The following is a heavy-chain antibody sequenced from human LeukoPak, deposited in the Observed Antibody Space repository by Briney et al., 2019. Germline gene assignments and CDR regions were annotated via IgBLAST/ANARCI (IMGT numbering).Heavy chain of an antibody. CDR3: AKTHSSGYYLTPSAFDY. CDR1: GFTFSSYA. J-gene: IGHJ4*02. Sequence: GGSLRLSCAASGFTFSSYAMSWVRQAPGKGLEWVSAISGSGGSTYYADSVKGRFTISRDNSKNTLYLQMNSLRAEDTAVYYCAKTHSSGYYLTPSAFDYWGQGTLVTVSS. D-gene: IGHD3-22*01. V-gene: IGHV3-23*01. CDR2: ISGSGGST.